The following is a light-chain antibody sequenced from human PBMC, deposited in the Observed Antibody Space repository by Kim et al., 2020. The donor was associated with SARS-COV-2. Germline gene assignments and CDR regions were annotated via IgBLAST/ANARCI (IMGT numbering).Light chain of an antibody. Sequence: DIQMTQSPSSLSASIGDRVTITCRASQTISSSINWYQHKPGMAPNLLIYGASNLQNGVPSRFSGGGSGTDFTLTISSLQPEDFATFYCKQSHSIPRTFGQGTKLEI. CDR2: GAS. J-gene: IGKJ2*01. CDR1: QTISSS. V-gene: IGKV1-39*01. CDR3: KQSHSIPRT.